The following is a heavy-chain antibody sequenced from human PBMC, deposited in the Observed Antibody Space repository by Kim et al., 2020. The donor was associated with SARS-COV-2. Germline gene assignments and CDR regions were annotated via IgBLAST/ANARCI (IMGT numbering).Heavy chain of an antibody. D-gene: IGHD4-4*01. Sequence: PSPKSRVTISVDTSKNQFSLKLSSVTAADTAVYYCASIMTTVTTDWYFDLWGRGTLVTVSS. CDR3: ASIMTTVTTDWYFDL. J-gene: IGHJ2*01. V-gene: IGHV4-34*01.